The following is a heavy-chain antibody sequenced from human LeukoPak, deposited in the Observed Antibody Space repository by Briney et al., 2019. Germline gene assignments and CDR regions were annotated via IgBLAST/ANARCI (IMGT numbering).Heavy chain of an antibody. V-gene: IGHV3-20*04. CDR2: INWNGGST. J-gene: IGHJ4*02. Sequence: GGSLRLSCAASGFTFDDYGMSWVRKAPGKGLEWVSGINWNGGSTGYADSVKGRFTISGDKAKNSLYLQMNSLRVEDTAVYFCARDTNYAFDNWGQGTLVTVSS. D-gene: IGHD1-7*01. CDR3: ARDTNYAFDN. CDR1: GFTFDDYG.